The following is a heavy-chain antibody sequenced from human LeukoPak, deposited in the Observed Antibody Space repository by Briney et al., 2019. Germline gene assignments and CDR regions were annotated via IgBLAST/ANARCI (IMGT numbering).Heavy chain of an antibody. CDR3: ARAEVAGYYYGSGSYYQV. J-gene: IGHJ4*02. Sequence: PSETLSLTCAVYGGSFSGYYWSWIRRPPGKGLEWTGEINHSGSTNYNPSLKSRVTISVDTSKNQFSLKLSSVTAADTAVYYCARAEVAGYYYGSGSYYQVWGQGTLVTVSS. V-gene: IGHV4-34*01. CDR1: GGSFSGYY. CDR2: INHSGST. D-gene: IGHD3-10*01.